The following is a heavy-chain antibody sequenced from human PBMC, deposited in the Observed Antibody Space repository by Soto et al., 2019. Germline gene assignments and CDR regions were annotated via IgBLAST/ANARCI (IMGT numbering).Heavy chain of an antibody. CDR3: ARGSYSSGWYDAFDI. CDR1: GFTFSTYS. V-gene: IGHV3-48*02. CDR2: ISSSTSTI. J-gene: IGHJ3*02. Sequence: EVQLVESGGGLVQPGGSLRLSCAASGFTFSTYSMNWVRQAPGRGLEWVSYISSSTSTIFYADSVKGRFTISRDNAKNSRYLQMNSLRDEDTAVYYCARGSYSSGWYDAFDIWGQGTMVTVSS. D-gene: IGHD6-19*01.